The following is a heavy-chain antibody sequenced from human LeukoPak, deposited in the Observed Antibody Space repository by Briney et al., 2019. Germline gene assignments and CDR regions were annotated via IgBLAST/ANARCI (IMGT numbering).Heavy chain of an antibody. CDR3: ARDDLPSLWLNVGVFDM. CDR2: MNPNSGNT. V-gene: IGHV1-8*01. J-gene: IGHJ3*02. Sequence: ASVKVSCKASGYTFTSYDINWVRQATGQGLEWMGWMNPNSGNTGYAQKFQGRVTMTRNTSISTAYMELSSLRSDDTAMYYCARDDLPSLWLNVGVFDMWGQGTMVTVSS. D-gene: IGHD3-9*01. CDR1: GYTFTSYD.